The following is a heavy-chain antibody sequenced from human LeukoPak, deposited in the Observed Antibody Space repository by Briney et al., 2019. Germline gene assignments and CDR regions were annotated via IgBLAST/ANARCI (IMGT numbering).Heavy chain of an antibody. J-gene: IGHJ4*02. Sequence: PGGSLRLSCAASRFTIGSYWMSWVRQALGKGLEWVANIKQDGSENYYVDSVKGRFTISRDNAKSSLYLQMNSLRADDTAVYYCARRRGMGSLDYWGQGTLVTVSS. V-gene: IGHV3-7*03. CDR3: ARRRGMGSLDY. CDR1: RFTIGSYW. CDR2: IKQDGSEN. D-gene: IGHD2-8*01.